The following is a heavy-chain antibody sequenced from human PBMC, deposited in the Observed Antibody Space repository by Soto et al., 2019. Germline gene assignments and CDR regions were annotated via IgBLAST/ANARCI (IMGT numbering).Heavy chain of an antibody. J-gene: IGHJ6*02. CDR1: GYSCTGYW. CDR2: IDPSDSYT. V-gene: IGHV5-10-1*01. D-gene: IGHD1-20*01. Sequence: GESLKISCKGSGYSCTGYWISWVRQMPGKGLEWMGRIDPSDSYTNYSPSFQGHVTISADKSISTAYLQWSSLKASDTAMYYCARQGITGTTYNYYYGMDVWGQGTTVTVSS. CDR3: ARQGITGTTYNYYYGMDV.